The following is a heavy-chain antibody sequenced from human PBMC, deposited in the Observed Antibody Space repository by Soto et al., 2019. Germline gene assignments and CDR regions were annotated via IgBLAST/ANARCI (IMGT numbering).Heavy chain of an antibody. CDR3: AHTIGSGSYIPY. Sequence: SETLSLTCAVSGDSITNNNWWTWVRQPPGKGLEWIGEVYQSGRSNSNPSLKSRVTMSVDTSKNQFSLKLDSVTAADTAVYYCAHTIGSGSYIPYWGQGTLVTVS. CDR2: VYQSGRS. V-gene: IGHV4-4*02. J-gene: IGHJ4*02. CDR1: GDSITNNNW. D-gene: IGHD3-10*01.